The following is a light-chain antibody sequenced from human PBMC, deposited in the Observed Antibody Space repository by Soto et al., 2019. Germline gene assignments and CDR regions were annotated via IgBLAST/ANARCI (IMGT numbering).Light chain of an antibody. CDR1: QSISSSY. J-gene: IGKJ1*01. CDR3: QQYASSPRT. CDR2: GAS. V-gene: IGKV3-20*01. Sequence: EIVLSQSPGTLSLSPGERATLSCRASQSISSSYLAWYQQKPGQAPRLLMYGASSRATGIPDTFNGSGSGTDFTLTISRLEPEDFAVYYCQQYASSPRTFGQGTKVDI.